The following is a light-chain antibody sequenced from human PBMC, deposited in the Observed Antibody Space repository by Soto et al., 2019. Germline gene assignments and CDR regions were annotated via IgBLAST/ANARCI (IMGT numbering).Light chain of an antibody. J-gene: IGKJ1*01. Sequence: DIQMTQSPSSLSASVGDRVTITCRASQGISNYLAWYQQKPGKVPKLLIYAASTLQSGFPSRFSGSRSGTEFTLTISSLHPEDVATYYCQKYNSAPRTFGQGTNVEIK. V-gene: IGKV1-27*01. CDR2: AAS. CDR3: QKYNSAPRT. CDR1: QGISNY.